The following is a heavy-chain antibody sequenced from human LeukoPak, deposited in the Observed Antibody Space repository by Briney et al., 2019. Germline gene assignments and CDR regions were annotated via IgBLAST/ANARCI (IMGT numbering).Heavy chain of an antibody. Sequence: SETLSLTCTVSGGSISSYYWSWIRQPPGKGLEWIGYIYYSGSTNYNPSLKSRVTISVDTSKNQFPLKLSSVTAADTAVYYCARHSDPYYDILTGYYSGLSVGDWGQGTLVTVSS. J-gene: IGHJ4*02. CDR2: IYYSGST. D-gene: IGHD3-9*01. V-gene: IGHV4-59*08. CDR3: ARHSDPYYDILTGYYSGLSVGD. CDR1: GGSISSYY.